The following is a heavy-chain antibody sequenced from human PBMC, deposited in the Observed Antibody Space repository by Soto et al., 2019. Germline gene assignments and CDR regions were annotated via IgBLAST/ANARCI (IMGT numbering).Heavy chain of an antibody. V-gene: IGHV4-59*11. D-gene: IGHD6-19*01. CDR2: IFYSGSTTY. CDR3: ARVGSSGWSPDY. J-gene: IGHJ4*02. CDR1: GGSISGHY. Sequence: SETLSLTCTVSGGSISGHYWIWIRQPPGEGMEWIGYIFYSGSTTYNNNPSLKSRVSISVDTSMNQFYLRLSSVTAADTAVYYCARVGSSGWSPDYWGQGSLVTVSS.